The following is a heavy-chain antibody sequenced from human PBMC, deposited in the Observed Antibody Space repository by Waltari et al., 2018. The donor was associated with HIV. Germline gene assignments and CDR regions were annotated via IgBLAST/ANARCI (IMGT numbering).Heavy chain of an antibody. D-gene: IGHD2-2*01. CDR2: INHRGST. Sequence: QVQLQQWGAGLLKPSETLSLTCAVYGASFSGYYWTWIRQPPGKGLEWIGEINHRGSTNYNPSLKSRVTISVDTSKNQFFLKLSSVTAADTAVYYCARGRIVLVPAATNYFDYWGQGTLVTVSS. V-gene: IGHV4-34*01. J-gene: IGHJ4*02. CDR1: GASFSGYY. CDR3: ARGRIVLVPAATNYFDY.